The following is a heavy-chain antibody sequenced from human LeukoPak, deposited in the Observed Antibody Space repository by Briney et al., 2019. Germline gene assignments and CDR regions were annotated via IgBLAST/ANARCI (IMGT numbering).Heavy chain of an antibody. J-gene: IGHJ4*02. D-gene: IGHD3-22*01. V-gene: IGHV1-18*01. Sequence: EASVKVSCKASGYTFTSYGFSWVRQAPGQGLEWMGWISAYNGNTNYAQKLQGRVTMTTDTSTSTAYMELRSLRSEDTAVYYCARITYYYDSSGYSFDYWGQGTLVTVSS. CDR1: GYTFTSYG. CDR3: ARITYYYDSSGYSFDY. CDR2: ISAYNGNT.